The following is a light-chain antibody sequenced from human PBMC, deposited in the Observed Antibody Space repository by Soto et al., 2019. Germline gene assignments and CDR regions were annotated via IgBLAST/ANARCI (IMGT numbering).Light chain of an antibody. CDR3: SSYAGSNSFL. V-gene: IGLV2-8*01. CDR1: ISDVGNYNY. Sequence: QSALTQPPSASGSPGQSVTISCTGTISDVGNYNYVSWYQQHPGKAPKRMIYEVSKRPSGVPDRFSGSKSGNTASLTVSGLQAEDEADYYGSSYAGSNSFLFGGGTKLTVL. CDR2: EVS. J-gene: IGLJ3*02.